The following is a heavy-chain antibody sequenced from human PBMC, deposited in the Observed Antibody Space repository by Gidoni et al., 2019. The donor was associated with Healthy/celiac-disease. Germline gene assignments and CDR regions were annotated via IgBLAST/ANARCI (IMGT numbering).Heavy chain of an antibody. CDR3: AKDRRVTYYYGMDV. Sequence: EVQLVESGGGLVQPGRYLRLSCAASGFTFDDYAMNWVRQAPGKGLEWVSGISWNSGSIGYADSVKGRFTISRDNAKNSLYLQMNSLRAEDTALYYCAKDRRVTYYYGMDVWGQGTTVTVSS. V-gene: IGHV3-9*01. J-gene: IGHJ6*02. CDR2: ISWNSGSI. D-gene: IGHD2-21*02. CDR1: GFTFDDYA.